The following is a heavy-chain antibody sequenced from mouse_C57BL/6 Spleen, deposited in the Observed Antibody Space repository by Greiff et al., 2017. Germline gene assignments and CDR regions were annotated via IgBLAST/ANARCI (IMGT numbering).Heavy chain of an antibody. V-gene: IGHV5-4*01. CDR1: GFTFSSYS. CDR3: ARETDY. Sequence: DVKLVESGGGLVKPGGSLKLSCAASGFTFSSYSMSWVRQTPGQRLEWVATISDGGSYTYYPDNVKGRFTISRDNAKNNLYLQMSHLTSEDTAMYYCARETDYGGQGTTLTVSS. J-gene: IGHJ2*01. CDR2: ISDGGSYT.